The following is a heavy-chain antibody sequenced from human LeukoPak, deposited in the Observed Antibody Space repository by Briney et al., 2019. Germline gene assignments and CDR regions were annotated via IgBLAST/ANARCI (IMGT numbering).Heavy chain of an antibody. CDR1: GGSISSGDYY. Sequence: SETLSLTCTVSGGSISSGDYYWSWIRQPPGKGLEWIGYIYYSGSTYYNPSLKSRVTISVDTSKNQFSLKLSSVTAADTAMYYCASEINYYDSSGPFDYWGQGTLVTVYS. D-gene: IGHD3-22*01. CDR2: IYYSGST. V-gene: IGHV4-30-4*01. CDR3: ASEINYYDSSGPFDY. J-gene: IGHJ4*02.